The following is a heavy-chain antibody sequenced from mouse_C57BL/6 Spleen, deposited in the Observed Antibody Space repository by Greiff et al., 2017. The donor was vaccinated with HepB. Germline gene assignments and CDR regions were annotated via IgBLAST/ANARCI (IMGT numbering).Heavy chain of an antibody. V-gene: IGHV1-72*01. CDR1: GYTFTSYW. D-gene: IGHD1-1*01. J-gene: IGHJ4*01. CDR2: IDPNSGGT. CDR3: ARSYYYGSSPYYYAMDY. Sequence: QQSCKASGYTFTSYWMHWVKQRPGRGLEWIGRIDPNSGGTKYNEKFKSKATLTVDKPSSTAYMQLSSLTSEDSAVYYCARSYYYGSSPYYYAMDYWGQGTSVTVSS.